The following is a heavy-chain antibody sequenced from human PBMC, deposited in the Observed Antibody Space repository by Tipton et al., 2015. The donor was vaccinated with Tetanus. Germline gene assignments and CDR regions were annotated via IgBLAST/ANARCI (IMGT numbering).Heavy chain of an antibody. CDR3: AREDGGPTLDYFDS. CDR2: ISNDGSNK. J-gene: IGHJ4*02. Sequence: SLRLSCAASGFTFSTFGVHWVRQAPGKGLEWVAVISNDGSNKYYADSVKGRLTISRDNSKDTLYLQMNSLKVEDTAVYYCAREDGGPTLDYFDSWGQGALVIVSS. D-gene: IGHD3-16*01. V-gene: IGHV3-30*03. CDR1: GFTFSTFG.